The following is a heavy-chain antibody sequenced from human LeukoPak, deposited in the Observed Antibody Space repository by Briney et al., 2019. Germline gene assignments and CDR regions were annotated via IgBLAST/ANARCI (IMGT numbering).Heavy chain of an antibody. CDR2: IYYSGST. CDR3: ARWELSFQRGIDY. CDR1: GGSISSGGYY. V-gene: IGHV4-31*03. D-gene: IGHD1-7*01. Sequence: SETLSLTCTVSGGSISSGGYYWSWIRQHPGKGLKWIGYIYYSGSTYYNPSLKSRVTISVDTSKNQFSLKLSSVTAADTAVYYCARWELSFQRGIDYWGQGTLVTVSS. J-gene: IGHJ4*02.